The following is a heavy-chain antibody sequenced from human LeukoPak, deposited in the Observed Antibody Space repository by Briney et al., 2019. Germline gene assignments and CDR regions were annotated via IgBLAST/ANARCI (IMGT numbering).Heavy chain of an antibody. Sequence: SETLSLTCTVSGGSIGSYYWSWIRQPPGRGLEWIGYIYYSGSANYNPSLKSRVTISVDTSKNQFSLKLSSVTAADTAVYYCARALGGWSMDVWGQGTTVTVSS. V-gene: IGHV4-59*01. J-gene: IGHJ6*02. D-gene: IGHD3-10*01. CDR3: ARALGGWSMDV. CDR1: GGSIGSYY. CDR2: IYYSGSA.